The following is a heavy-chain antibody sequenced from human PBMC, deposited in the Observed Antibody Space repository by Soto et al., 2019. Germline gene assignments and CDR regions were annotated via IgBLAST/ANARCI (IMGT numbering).Heavy chain of an antibody. CDR1: GYTFTSYY. CDR3: AREKGLRIAALHLSARYGMDV. D-gene: IGHD6-6*01. CDR2: INPSGGST. J-gene: IGHJ6*02. Sequence: ASVKVSCKASGYTFTSYYMHWVRQAPGQGLEWMGIINPSGGSTSYAQKFQGRVTMTRDTSTSTVYMELSSLRSEDTAVYYCAREKGLRIAALHLSARYGMDVWGQGTTVTVSS. V-gene: IGHV1-46*01.